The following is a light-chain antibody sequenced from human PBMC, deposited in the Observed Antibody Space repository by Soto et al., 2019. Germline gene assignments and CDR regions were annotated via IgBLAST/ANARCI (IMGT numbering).Light chain of an antibody. CDR2: QDS. J-gene: IGLJ2*01. CDR1: KLGDKY. V-gene: IGLV3-1*01. Sequence: SYELTQPPSVSVSPGQTASITCSGDKLGDKYASWYQQRPGQSPVLVIYQDSKRPSGIRERFTGSNSGNTATLTISGTQAMDEADYYCQVWDSSIHVVFGGGTKLTVL. CDR3: QVWDSSIHVV.